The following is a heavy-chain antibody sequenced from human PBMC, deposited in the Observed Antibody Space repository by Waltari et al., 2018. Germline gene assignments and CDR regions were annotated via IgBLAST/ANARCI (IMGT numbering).Heavy chain of an antibody. CDR1: GLTFSSYE. CDR3: AREQFYNSGIQGSAFDY. J-gene: IGHJ4*02. D-gene: IGHD3-10*01. Sequence: EVQLVESGGGLIQPGGSLRLSCAASGLTFSSYEVNWVRQAPGKGLEWVSYIGRSGDIMFFADSVRGRFTISRDNAKNSLYLQMNSLRVEDTAVYYCAREQFYNSGIQGSAFDYWGQGTLVTVSS. V-gene: IGHV3-48*03. CDR2: IGRSGDIM.